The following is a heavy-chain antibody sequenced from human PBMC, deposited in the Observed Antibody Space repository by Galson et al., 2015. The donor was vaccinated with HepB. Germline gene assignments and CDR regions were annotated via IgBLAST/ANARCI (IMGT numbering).Heavy chain of an antibody. D-gene: IGHD6-19*01. CDR3: AKVQHSDGAVAGSAGYFDY. Sequence: SLRLSCAASGFTFSSYAMSWVRQAPGKGLEWVSAISGSGGSTYYADSVKGRFTISRDNSKNTLYLQMNSLRAEDTAVYYCAKVQHSDGAVAGSAGYFDYWGQGTLVTVSS. CDR2: ISGSGGST. J-gene: IGHJ4*02. V-gene: IGHV3-23*01. CDR1: GFTFSSYA.